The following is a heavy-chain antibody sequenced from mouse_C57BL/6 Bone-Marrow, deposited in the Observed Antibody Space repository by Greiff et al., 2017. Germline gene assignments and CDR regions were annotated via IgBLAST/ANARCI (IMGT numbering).Heavy chain of an antibody. V-gene: IGHV1-7*01. D-gene: IGHD1-1*01. J-gene: IGHJ3*01. Sequence: VQLQQSGAELAKPGASVKLSCKASGYTFTSYWMHWVKQRPGQGLEWIGYINPSSGYTKYNQKFKDKATLTADKSSSTAYMQLSSLTYEDAAVYYCARIGYGSRAWFAYWGQGTLVTVSA. CDR1: GYTFTSYW. CDR2: INPSSGYT. CDR3: ARIGYGSRAWFAY.